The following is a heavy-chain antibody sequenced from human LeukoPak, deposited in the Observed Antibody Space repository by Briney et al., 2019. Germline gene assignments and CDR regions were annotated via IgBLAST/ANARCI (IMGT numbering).Heavy chain of an antibody. Sequence: GASVKVSCKASGGTFSSYAISWVRQAPGQGLEWMGGIIPIFGTANYARKFQGRVTITTDESTSTAYMELSSLRSEDTAVYYCARDSSGWYGGQGYWGQGTLVTVSS. V-gene: IGHV1-69*05. D-gene: IGHD6-19*01. CDR2: IIPIFGTA. CDR1: GGTFSSYA. J-gene: IGHJ4*02. CDR3: ARDSSGWYGGQGY.